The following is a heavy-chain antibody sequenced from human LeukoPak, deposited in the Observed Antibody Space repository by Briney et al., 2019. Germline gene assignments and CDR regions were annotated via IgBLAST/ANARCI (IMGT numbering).Heavy chain of an antibody. CDR1: GFTFSSYG. Sequence: GRSLRLSCAASGFTFSSYGMHWVRQAPGKGLEWVAVISYDGSNEYYADSVKGRFTISRDNSKNTLYLQTNSLRAEDTAVYYCAKEGRGAVADWGQGTLVTVSS. J-gene: IGHJ4*02. CDR3: AKEGRGAVAD. D-gene: IGHD6-19*01. V-gene: IGHV3-30*18. CDR2: ISYDGSNE.